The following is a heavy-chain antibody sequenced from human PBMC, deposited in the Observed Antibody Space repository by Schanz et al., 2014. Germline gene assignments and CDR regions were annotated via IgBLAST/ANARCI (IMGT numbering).Heavy chain of an antibody. CDR1: GYTFNNHG. D-gene: IGHD6-13*01. V-gene: IGHV1-18*01. CDR2: ISVYHGHT. J-gene: IGHJ4*02. Sequence: QVQLVQSGAEVKKPGASATVSCKASGYTFNNHGISWVRQAPGQGLEWMGWISVYHGHTNYAEKVHGRVTMTRDTSTSTVYMELSSLRSEDTAVYYCARDGEAAAGCDYWGQGTLVTVSS. CDR3: ARDGEAAAGCDY.